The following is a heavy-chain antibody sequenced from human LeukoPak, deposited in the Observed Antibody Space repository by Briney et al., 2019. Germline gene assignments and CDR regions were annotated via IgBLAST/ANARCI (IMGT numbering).Heavy chain of an antibody. CDR3: AKGTYSSSPRDY. V-gene: IGHV3-74*01. CDR2: ITSEGSST. CDR1: GFTFSSYW. J-gene: IGHJ4*02. Sequence: GGSLRLSCAASGFTFSSYWMHWVRQVPGKGLVWVSRITSEGSSTSYADSVKGRFTISRDNSKNTLFLQMNSLRAEDTAVYYCAKGTYSSSPRDYWGQGTLVTVSS. D-gene: IGHD6-6*01.